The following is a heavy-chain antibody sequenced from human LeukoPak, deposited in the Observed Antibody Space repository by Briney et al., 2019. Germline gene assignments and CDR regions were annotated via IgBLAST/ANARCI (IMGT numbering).Heavy chain of an antibody. CDR3: ARVVRDYYDSSGYFFDY. V-gene: IGHV3-48*03. Sequence: GGSLRLSCAASGFTFSSYEMNWVRQAPGKGLEWVSYISSSGSTIYYADSVKGRFTISRDNAKNSLYLQMNSLRAEGTAVYYCARVVRDYYDSSGYFFDYWGQGTLVTVSS. J-gene: IGHJ4*02. CDR1: GFTFSSYE. D-gene: IGHD3-22*01. CDR2: ISSSGSTI.